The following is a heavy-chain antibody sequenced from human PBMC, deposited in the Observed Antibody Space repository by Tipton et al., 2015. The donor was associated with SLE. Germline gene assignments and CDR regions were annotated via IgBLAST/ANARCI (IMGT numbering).Heavy chain of an antibody. Sequence: QVQLVQSGAEVKKPGASVKVSCKASGYTFTSYYMHWVRQAPGQGLEWMGIINPSGGSTSYEQKFQGRVTMTRDTSTSTVYMELSSLRSEDTAVYYCARGKVHDDFWSGSYYFDYWGQGTLVTVSS. V-gene: IGHV1-46*01. CDR2: INPSGGST. D-gene: IGHD3-3*01. J-gene: IGHJ4*02. CDR3: ARGKVHDDFWSGSYYFDY. CDR1: GYTFTSYY.